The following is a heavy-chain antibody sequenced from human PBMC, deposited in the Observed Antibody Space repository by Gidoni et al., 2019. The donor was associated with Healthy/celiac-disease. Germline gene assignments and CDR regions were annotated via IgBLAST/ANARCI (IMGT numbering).Heavy chain of an antibody. Sequence: QVPLVQSGAEVKKPGSSVTVSCQASGGTFSSYALSWVRQAPGQGLEWMGGIIPILGKANYAQKVQGRVTITADESTSTAYMELSSLRSEDTAVYYCARDTGGAKSPFAFDIWGQGTMVTVSS. J-gene: IGHJ3*02. CDR1: GGTFSSYA. CDR2: IIPILGKA. V-gene: IGHV1-69*01. D-gene: IGHD3-16*01. CDR3: ARDTGGAKSPFAFDI.